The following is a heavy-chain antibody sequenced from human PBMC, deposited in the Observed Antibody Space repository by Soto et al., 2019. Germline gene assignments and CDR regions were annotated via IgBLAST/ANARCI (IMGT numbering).Heavy chain of an antibody. V-gene: IGHV4-39*07. CDR2: VFSSGTT. CDR1: GASINSNTYY. CDR3: ARRRVFFDY. J-gene: IGHJ4*02. Sequence: SETLSLTCTVSGASINSNTYYWGWIRQTPGKGLEWIGSVFSSGTTYYSPSLKGRVSILMDMSRNQFFLNLSSVTAADTATYYCARRRVFFDYWGQGARVTVSS.